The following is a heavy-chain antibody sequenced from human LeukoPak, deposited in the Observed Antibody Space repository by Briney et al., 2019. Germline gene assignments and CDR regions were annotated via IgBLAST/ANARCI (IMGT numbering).Heavy chain of an antibody. CDR1: GGSISSYY. CDR2: IYYSGST. V-gene: IGHV4-59*01. CDR3: ARGRRTAVVTDFDY. Sequence: PSETLSLTCTVSGGSISSYYWSWIRQPPGKGLEWIGYIYYSGSTNYNPSLNSRVTMSVDTSKSQFSLKLTSVTAADTAVYYCARGRRTAVVTDFDYWGQGILVTVSS. D-gene: IGHD2-21*02. J-gene: IGHJ4*02.